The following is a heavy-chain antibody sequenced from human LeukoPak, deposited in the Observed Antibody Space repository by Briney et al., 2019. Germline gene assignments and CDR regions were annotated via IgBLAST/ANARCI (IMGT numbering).Heavy chain of an antibody. Sequence: GGSLRLSCAASGFTFSDYYMSWIRQAPGKGLEWVSYISSSGSTIYYADSVKGRFTISRDNSKNTLYLQMNSLRAEDTAVYYCAKSESSSWWDEYYYYGMDVWGQGTTVTVSS. CDR2: ISSSGSTI. V-gene: IGHV3-11*01. CDR3: AKSESSSWWDEYYYYGMDV. D-gene: IGHD6-13*01. CDR1: GFTFSDYY. J-gene: IGHJ6*02.